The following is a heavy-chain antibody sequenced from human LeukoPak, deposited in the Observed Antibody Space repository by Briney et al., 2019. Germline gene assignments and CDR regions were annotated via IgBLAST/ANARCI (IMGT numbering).Heavy chain of an antibody. CDR2: IYYSGST. D-gene: IGHD3-22*01. CDR3: ARGSDFYDSSGYYSWYYFGY. J-gene: IGHJ4*02. V-gene: IGHV4-59*08. CDR1: GGSISSYY. Sequence: SETLSLTCTVSGGSISSYYWSWIRQPPGKGLEWIGYIYYSGSTNYNPSLKSRVTISVDTSKNQFSLKRSSVTAADTAVYYCARGSDFYDSSGYYSWYYFGYWGQGTLVTVSS.